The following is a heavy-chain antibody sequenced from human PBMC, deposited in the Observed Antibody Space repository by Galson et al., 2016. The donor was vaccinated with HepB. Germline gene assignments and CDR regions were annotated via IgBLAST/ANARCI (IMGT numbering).Heavy chain of an antibody. Sequence: GGSISSGGYYWTWIRQPPGKGLEWLGYIYYSGSTYYNPSLKSRITISVDTSKNQFSLRLSSVTAADTAVYYCARTGYSGYDFNFDHWGQGTLVTVSS. CDR3: ARTGYSGYDFNFDH. CDR2: IYYSGST. J-gene: IGHJ4*01. V-gene: IGHV4-31*02. D-gene: IGHD5-12*01. CDR1: GGSISSGGYY.